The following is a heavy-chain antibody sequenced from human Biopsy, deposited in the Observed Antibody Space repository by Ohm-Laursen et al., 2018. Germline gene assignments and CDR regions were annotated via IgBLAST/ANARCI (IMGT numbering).Heavy chain of an antibody. CDR3: TRVRTFGGVIGGYYFDS. J-gene: IGHJ4*02. CDR2: IYYTGNT. V-gene: IGHV4-31*03. Sequence: TLSLTCTVSSGSISTGDYYWTWIRQHPGKDLEWIGSIYYTGNTKYNPSLQSRLSMSVDTSKNQFSLKLSSVTAADTAVYYCTRVRTFGGVIGGYYFDSWGQGILVTVSS. CDR1: SGSISTGDYY. D-gene: IGHD3-16*02.